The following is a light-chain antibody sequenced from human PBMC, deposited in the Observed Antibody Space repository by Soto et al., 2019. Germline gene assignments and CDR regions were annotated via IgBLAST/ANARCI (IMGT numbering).Light chain of an antibody. CDR2: ENY. V-gene: IGLV1-51*02. Sequence: QAVVTQPPSVSAAPGQKVTISCSGSSSNIGNNYVSWYQQLPGTAPKLLIYENYKRPSGIPDRFSGSKSDTSATLGITGLQTGDEADYYCGTWDSSLTTVVFGGGTKVTVL. CDR3: GTWDSSLTTVV. CDR1: SSNIGNNY. J-gene: IGLJ2*01.